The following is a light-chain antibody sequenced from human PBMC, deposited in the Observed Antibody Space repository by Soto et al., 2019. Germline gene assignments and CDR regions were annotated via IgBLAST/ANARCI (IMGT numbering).Light chain of an antibody. CDR1: SSNIGNNY. V-gene: IGLV1-51*01. CDR2: DNN. Sequence: QLVLTQPPSVSAAPGQKVTISCSGSSSNIGNNYVSWYQQLPGTAPKLLIYDNNERPSGIPDRFSGSKSGTSATLGITGLQTGDEADYYCATWDSSLSAGVFGGGTKVTVL. CDR3: ATWDSSLSAGV. J-gene: IGLJ2*01.